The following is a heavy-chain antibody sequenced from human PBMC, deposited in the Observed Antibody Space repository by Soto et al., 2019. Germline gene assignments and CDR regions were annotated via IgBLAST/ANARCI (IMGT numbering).Heavy chain of an antibody. CDR3: ARELAPDIVAVVAAPLGMDV. CDR2: ISSSGSTI. CDR1: GFTFSDYY. Sequence: PGGSLRFSCAASGFTFSDYYMSWIRQAPGKGLEWVSYISSSGSTIYYADSVKGRFTISRDNAKNSLYLQMNSLRAEDTAVYYCARELAPDIVAVVAAPLGMDVWGQGTTVTVSS. V-gene: IGHV3-11*01. J-gene: IGHJ6*02. D-gene: IGHD2-15*01.